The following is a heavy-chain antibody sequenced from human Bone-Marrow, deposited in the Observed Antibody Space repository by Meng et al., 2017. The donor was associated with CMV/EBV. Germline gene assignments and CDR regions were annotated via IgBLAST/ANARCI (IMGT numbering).Heavy chain of an antibody. J-gene: IGHJ4*02. CDR1: GYTFSTYG. D-gene: IGHD2-8*02. CDR3: VRSPSGEFCTGNGCYFLRMDY. Sequence: ASVKVSCKASGYTFSTYGLSWVRQAPGQGLEWMGWISSSSGNTNYAPKFQGRVIMTTDTSTGLAYMDLGSLTSDDTAVHYCVRSPSGEFCTGNGCYFLRMDYWGQGTLVTVSS. V-gene: IGHV1-18*01. CDR2: ISSSSGNT.